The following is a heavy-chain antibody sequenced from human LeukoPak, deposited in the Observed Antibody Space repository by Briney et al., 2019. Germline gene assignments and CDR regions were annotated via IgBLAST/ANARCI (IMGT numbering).Heavy chain of an antibody. D-gene: IGHD1-14*01. V-gene: IGHV3-66*01. CDR2: IYSGGST. Sequence: GGSLRLSCAASGFTFSSYWMHWVRQDPGKGLVWVSVIYSGGSTYYADSVKGRFTISRDNSKNTLYLQMNSLRAEDTAVYYCAEPAHHSGWVYWGQGTLVTVSS. J-gene: IGHJ4*02. CDR3: AEPAHHSGWVY. CDR1: GFTFSSYW.